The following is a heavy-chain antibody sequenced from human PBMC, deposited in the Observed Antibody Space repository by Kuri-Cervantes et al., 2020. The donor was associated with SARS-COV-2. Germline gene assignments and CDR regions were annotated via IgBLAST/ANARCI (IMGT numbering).Heavy chain of an antibody. J-gene: IGHJ4*02. V-gene: IGHV4-34*01. D-gene: IGHD4-23*01. CDR3: ARDLGGSNYGGGDY. Sequence: ESLKISCAASGFTFSSYSMNWIRQPPGKGLEWIGEINHSGSTNYNPSLKSRVTISVDTSKNQFSLKLSSVTAADTAVYYCARDLGGSNYGGGDYWGQGTLVTVSS. CDR1: GFTFSSYS. CDR2: INHSGST.